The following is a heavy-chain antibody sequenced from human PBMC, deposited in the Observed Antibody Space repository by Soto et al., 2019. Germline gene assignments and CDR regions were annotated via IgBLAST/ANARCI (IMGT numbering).Heavy chain of an antibody. V-gene: IGHV1-69*01. Sequence: VQVVQSGAEVKKPGSSVKVSCRTSGGSFNTYAISWVRQAPGHGLEWMGGLIPIFGKPNYAQKFQDRVTISADEFSNTGYRELTRLRSEDTTGYYCARISEGRESHVYGMDVWGLGTTVIVSS. D-gene: IGHD3-10*01. CDR1: GGSFNTYA. CDR2: LIPIFGKP. J-gene: IGHJ6*02. CDR3: ARISEGRESHVYGMDV.